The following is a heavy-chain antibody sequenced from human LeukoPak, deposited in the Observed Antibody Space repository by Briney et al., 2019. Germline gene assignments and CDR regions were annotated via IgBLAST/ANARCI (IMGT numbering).Heavy chain of an antibody. J-gene: IGHJ4*02. CDR2: ISSSGSTI. V-gene: IGHV3-48*03. CDR3: AGDVGYCGGDSCYTVLGY. Sequence: GGSLRLSCAASGFTFSSYEMNWVRQAPGKGLEWVSYISSSGSTIYYADSVKGRFTISRDNAKNSLYLQMNSLRAEDTAVYYCAGDVGYCGGDSCYTVLGYWGQGLLVTVSS. D-gene: IGHD2-15*01. CDR1: GFTFSSYE.